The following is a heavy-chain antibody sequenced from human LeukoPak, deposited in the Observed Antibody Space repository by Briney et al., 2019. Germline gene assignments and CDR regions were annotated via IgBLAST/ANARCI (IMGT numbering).Heavy chain of an antibody. J-gene: IGHJ2*01. Sequence: PSETLSLTCAVSGGSISSGGDSWSWIRQPPGKGLEWIGYIHHSGSTYYNPSLKSRVTISVDRSKNQFSLKLSSVTAADTAVYYCARESYGGNSRYFDLWGRGTLVTLSS. CDR1: GGSISSGGDS. CDR2: IHHSGST. CDR3: ARESYGGNSRYFDL. D-gene: IGHD4-23*01. V-gene: IGHV4-30-2*01.